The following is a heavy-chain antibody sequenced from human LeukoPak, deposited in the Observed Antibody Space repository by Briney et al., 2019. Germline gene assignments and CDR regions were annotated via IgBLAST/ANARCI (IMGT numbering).Heavy chain of an antibody. Sequence: GGSLRLSCAASGFTFTTYWMHWVRQAPGKGLVWVSHINSDGSITSYADSVKGRFTISRDNAKNTPYLQMNSLRAEDTAVYYCARDAVDTANAVWGQGTTVTVSS. CDR3: ARDAVDTANAV. CDR2: INSDGSIT. CDR1: GFTFTTYW. D-gene: IGHD5-18*01. J-gene: IGHJ6*02. V-gene: IGHV3-74*01.